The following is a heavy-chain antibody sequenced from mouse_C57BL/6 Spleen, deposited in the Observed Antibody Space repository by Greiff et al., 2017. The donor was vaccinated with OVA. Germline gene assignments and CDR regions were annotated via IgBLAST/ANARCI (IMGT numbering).Heavy chain of an antibody. CDR2: IYPGSGNT. J-gene: IGHJ4*01. D-gene: IGHD1-1*01. CDR1: GYSFTSYY. CDR3: ASPTVVADYYAMDY. Sequence: QVQLKESGPELVKPGASVKISCKASGYSFTSYYIHWVKQRPGQGLEWIGWIYPGSGNTKYNEKFKGKATLTADTSSSTAYMQLSSLTSEDSAVYYCASPTVVADYYAMDYWGQGTSVTVSS. V-gene: IGHV1-66*01.